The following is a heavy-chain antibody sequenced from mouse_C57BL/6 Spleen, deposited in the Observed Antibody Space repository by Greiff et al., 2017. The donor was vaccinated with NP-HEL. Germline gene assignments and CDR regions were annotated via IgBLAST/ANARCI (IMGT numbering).Heavy chain of an antibody. D-gene: IGHD3-2*02. CDR1: GYAFTNYL. J-gene: IGHJ2*01. CDR2: INHGSGGT. V-gene: IGHV1-54*01. Sequence: VQLQQSGAELVRPGTSVKVSCKASGYAFTNYLIEWVKQRPGQGLEWIGVINHGSGGTNYNEKFKGKATLTADKSSSTSYMQLSSLTSEDSAVYFCASRDSSGGYWGQGTTLTVSS. CDR3: ASRDSSGGY.